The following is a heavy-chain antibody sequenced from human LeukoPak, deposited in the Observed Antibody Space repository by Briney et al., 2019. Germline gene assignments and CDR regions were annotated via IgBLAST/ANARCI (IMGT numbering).Heavy chain of an antibody. CDR2: IDWDDDK. Sequence: SGPALVKPTQTLTLTCTFSGFSLSTSGMCVSWIRQPPGKALEWLARIDWDDDKYYSTSLKTRLTIPKDTSKNQVVLTMTNMDPVDTATYYCARTDSSGTNWYFDLWGRGTLVTVSS. D-gene: IGHD3-22*01. J-gene: IGHJ2*01. CDR3: ARTDSSGTNWYFDL. V-gene: IGHV2-70*11. CDR1: GFSLSTSGMC.